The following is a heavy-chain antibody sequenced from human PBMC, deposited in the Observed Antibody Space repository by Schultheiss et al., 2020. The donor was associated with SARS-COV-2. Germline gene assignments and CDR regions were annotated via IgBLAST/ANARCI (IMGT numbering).Heavy chain of an antibody. CDR1: GYTFTSYG. V-gene: IGHV1-18*04. J-gene: IGHJ6*03. Sequence: ASVKVSCKASGYTFTSYGISWVRQAPGQGLEWMGWISAYNGNTNYAQKLQGRVTMTTDTSTSTAYMELRSLRSDDTAVFFCARGGYCTGTSCHFNYYFYMDVWGKGTSVTVSS. CDR2: ISAYNGNT. D-gene: IGHD2-8*02. CDR3: ARGGYCTGTSCHFNYYFYMDV.